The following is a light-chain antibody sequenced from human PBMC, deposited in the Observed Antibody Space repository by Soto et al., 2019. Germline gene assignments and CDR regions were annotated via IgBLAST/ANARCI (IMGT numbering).Light chain of an antibody. J-gene: IGLJ3*02. CDR3: SSYTSSNTLV. Sequence: QSALTQPASVSGSPGQSITISCTGTSSDVGAYNYVSWYQQHPGKAPKLMIYDVSNRPSGVSNRFSGSKSGNTASLTISGLQAEDEADYSCSSYTSSNTLVFGGGTKLTVL. V-gene: IGLV2-14*01. CDR1: SSDVGAYNY. CDR2: DVS.